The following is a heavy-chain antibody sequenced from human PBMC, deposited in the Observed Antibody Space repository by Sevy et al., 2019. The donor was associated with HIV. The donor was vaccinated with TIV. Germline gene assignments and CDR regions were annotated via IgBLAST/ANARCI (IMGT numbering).Heavy chain of an antibody. D-gene: IGHD5-12*01. V-gene: IGHV3-33*08. CDR2: IWHDGNSE. CDR3: ASEAGYGTDSRPFDY. CDR1: RFTFSTYV. Sequence: GGSLRLSCVASRFTFSTYVMHWVRQAPGKGLEWVAVIWHDGNSEYYADSVRGRFTISRDDSKNTLYLQMNSLRAEDTAVYYCASEAGYGTDSRPFDYWGPGPWSPSPQ. J-gene: IGHJ4*02.